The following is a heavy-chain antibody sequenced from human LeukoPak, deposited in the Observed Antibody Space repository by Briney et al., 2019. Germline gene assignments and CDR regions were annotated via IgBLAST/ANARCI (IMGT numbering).Heavy chain of an antibody. CDR1: GGSISSYY. D-gene: IGHD5-12*01. CDR3: ARSEVAAHYWYFDL. J-gene: IGHJ2*01. V-gene: IGHV4-59*08. CDR2: IYYSGST. Sequence: SETLSLTCTVSGGSISSYYWSWIRQPLGKGLEWIGYIYYSGSTNYNPSLKSRVTISVDTSKNQFSLKLSSVTATDTAVYYCARSEVAAHYWYFDLWGRGTLVTVSS.